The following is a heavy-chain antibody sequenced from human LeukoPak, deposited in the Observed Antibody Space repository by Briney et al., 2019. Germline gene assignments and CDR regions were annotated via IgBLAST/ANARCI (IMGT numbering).Heavy chain of an antibody. D-gene: IGHD3-22*01. CDR2: IYPADSDT. V-gene: IGHV5-51*01. Sequence: GESLKISCQGFGYRFTSHWIAWVRQMPGKGLEWMGIIYPADSDTRYSPSFEGQVIISADKSISTAYLQWSSLKASDTAMYYCARRARDSHGYLNYFDYWGQGALVTVSS. CDR1: GYRFTSHW. J-gene: IGHJ4*02. CDR3: ARRARDSHGYLNYFDY.